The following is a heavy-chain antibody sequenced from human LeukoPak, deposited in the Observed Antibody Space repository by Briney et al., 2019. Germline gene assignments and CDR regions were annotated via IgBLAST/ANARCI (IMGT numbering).Heavy chain of an antibody. J-gene: IGHJ4*02. Sequence: GGSLRLSCAASGFTFDDYAMHWVRQAPGKGLEWVSGISWNSGSIGYADSVKGRFTISRDNAKNSLYLQMNSLRAEDTAVYYCAKDIKYYYDSSGYYDYWGQGTLVTVSS. D-gene: IGHD3-22*01. V-gene: IGHV3-9*01. CDR3: AKDIKYYYDSSGYYDY. CDR1: GFTFDDYA. CDR2: ISWNSGSI.